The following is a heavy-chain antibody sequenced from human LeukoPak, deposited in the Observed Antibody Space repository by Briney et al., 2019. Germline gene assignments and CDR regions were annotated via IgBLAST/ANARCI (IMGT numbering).Heavy chain of an antibody. Sequence: SSETLSLTCTVSGGSFGSGNYYWSWIRQPPGKGLEWIGYIYYSGSTYYNPSLKSRLIISLDTSKNQFSLKLNSVTAADTAVYYCANYGSGSYRFDPWGQGTLVTVSS. J-gene: IGHJ5*02. CDR1: GGSFGSGNYY. CDR2: IYYSGST. V-gene: IGHV4-31*03. D-gene: IGHD3-10*01. CDR3: ANYGSGSYRFDP.